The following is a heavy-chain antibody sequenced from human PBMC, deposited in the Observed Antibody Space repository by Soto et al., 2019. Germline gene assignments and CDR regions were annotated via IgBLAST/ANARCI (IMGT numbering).Heavy chain of an antibody. CDR3: ARDFRKERHGVDV. V-gene: IGHV1-2*02. CDR2: INPNSGGT. J-gene: IGHJ6*02. Sequence: QAQLVQSGAEVKKPGSSVKVSCKASGYTFTGPYIYWVRQAPGQGLEWMGWINPNSGGTDFAQKFQGRVTMTRDTSISTVYMELNSLRSDDTAVYYCARDFRKERHGVDVWGQGTAVTVSS. CDR1: GYTFTGPY.